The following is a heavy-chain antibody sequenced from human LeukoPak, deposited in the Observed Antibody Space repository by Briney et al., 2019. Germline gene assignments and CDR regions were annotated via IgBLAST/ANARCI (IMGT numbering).Heavy chain of an antibody. CDR3: ARDHGDSSGYTPSAYYYYGMDV. CDR1: GYTFTSYG. Sequence: SVKVSCKASGYTFTSYGISWVRQAPGQGLEWMGGIIPIFGTANYAQKFQGRVTITADESTSTAYMELSSLRSEDTAVYYCARDHGDSSGYTPSAYYYYGMDVWGQGTTVTVSS. V-gene: IGHV1-69*13. CDR2: IIPIFGTA. D-gene: IGHD3-22*01. J-gene: IGHJ6*02.